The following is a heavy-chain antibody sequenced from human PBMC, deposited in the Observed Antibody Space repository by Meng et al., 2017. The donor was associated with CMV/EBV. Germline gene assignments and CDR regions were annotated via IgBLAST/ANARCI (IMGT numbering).Heavy chain of an antibody. V-gene: IGHV4-39*07. CDR1: GGSISSSSYY. D-gene: IGHD3-3*01. Sequence: SETLSLTGTVSGGSISSSSYYWGWIRQPPGKGLEWIGRIYYSGSTYYNPSLKSRVTISVDTSKNQFSLKLSSVTAADTAVYYCARENYDFWSGYSSHNWFDPWGQGTLVTVSS. J-gene: IGHJ5*02. CDR2: IYYSGST. CDR3: ARENYDFWSGYSSHNWFDP.